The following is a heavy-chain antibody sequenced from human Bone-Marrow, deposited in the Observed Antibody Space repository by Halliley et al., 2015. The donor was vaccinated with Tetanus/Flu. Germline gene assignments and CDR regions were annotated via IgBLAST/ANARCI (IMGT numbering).Heavy chain of an antibody. CDR1: GGSISGSSYY. V-gene: IGHV4-39*02. CDR3: ARDGGQWPAEYYFDF. J-gene: IGHJ4*02. D-gene: IGHD6-19*01. CDR2: VYYSGTT. Sequence: TLSLTCSVSGGSISGSSYYWGWIRQPPGKGLERIGSVYYSGTTHDNPSLRSRVTLSVDTSKNQFSLRLNSVTAADTGLYFCARDGGQWPAEYYFDFWGQGKLVVVS.